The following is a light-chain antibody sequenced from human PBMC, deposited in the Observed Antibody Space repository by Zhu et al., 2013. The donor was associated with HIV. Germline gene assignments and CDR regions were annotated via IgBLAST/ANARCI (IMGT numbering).Light chain of an antibody. CDR2: AAS. CDR1: QSVANS. Sequence: EIVLTQSPVTLSLSPGERATLSCRASQSVANSLAWYQQKPDQPPRLLISAASNRATGFPDRFSGTGSGTDFTLTISRLEPEDFALYYCQHYGGSSWTFGQGTKVEI. CDR3: QHYGGSSWT. V-gene: IGKV3-20*01. J-gene: IGKJ1*01.